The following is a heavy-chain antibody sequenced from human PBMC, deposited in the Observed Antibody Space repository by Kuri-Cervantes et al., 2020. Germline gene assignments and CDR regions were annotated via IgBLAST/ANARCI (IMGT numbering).Heavy chain of an antibody. CDR3: ARGVGYSYGSRSGWFDP. J-gene: IGHJ5*02. CDR2: VFYKRST. CDR1: GGSISSETYY. Sequence: SETLSLTCTVSGGSISSETYYWGWIRQPPGKGLEWIGSVFYKRSTYYNPSLQSRVTISVDTSKNQFSLKLSSVTAADTAVYYCARGVGYSYGSRSGWFDPWGQGTLVTVSS. V-gene: IGHV4-39*07. D-gene: IGHD5-18*01.